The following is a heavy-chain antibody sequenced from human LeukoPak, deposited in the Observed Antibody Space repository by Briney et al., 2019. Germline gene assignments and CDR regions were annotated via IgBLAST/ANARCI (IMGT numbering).Heavy chain of an antibody. J-gene: IGHJ3*02. CDR2: IYISGST. CDR3: AGTSTVVTREAFDI. V-gene: IGHV4-61*02. D-gene: IGHD4-23*01. Sequence: SETLSLTCTVSGGSISSGSHYWTWIRQPAGKGLEWIGRIYISGSTNYNPALKSRVTISVDTSKNQLSLKLSSVTAADTAVYYCAGTSTVVTREAFDIWGQGTMVTVSS. CDR1: GGSISSGSHY.